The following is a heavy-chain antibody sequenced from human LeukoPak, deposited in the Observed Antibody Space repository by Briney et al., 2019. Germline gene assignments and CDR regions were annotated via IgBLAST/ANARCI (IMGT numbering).Heavy chain of an antibody. V-gene: IGHV3-53*01. CDR3: ARDKPGFLEGDMDV. J-gene: IGHJ6*03. D-gene: IGHD3-3*01. CDR1: GFFVSGHY. CDR2: IYTSGTT. Sequence: GGSLRLSCAASGFFVSGHYMSWVRQAPGEGLEWVSLIYTSGTTTYADSVKGRFTISRDPSKNTVYLQMNRLRVEDTAVYYCARDKPGFLEGDMDVWGIGTTVTVSS.